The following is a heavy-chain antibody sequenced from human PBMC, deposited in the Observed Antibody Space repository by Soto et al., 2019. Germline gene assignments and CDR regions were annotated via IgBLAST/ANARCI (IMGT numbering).Heavy chain of an antibody. V-gene: IGHV1-69*06. CDR3: ARGGYCSGGSCYSDFRYFQH. J-gene: IGHJ1*01. Sequence: QVQLVQSGAEVKKPGSSVKVSCKASGGTFSSYAISWVRQAPGQGLEWMGGIIPIFGTANYAQKFQGRVTITADKSTSTAYMELSSLRSEDTAVSYCARGGYCSGGSCYSDFRYFQHWGQGTLVTVSS. D-gene: IGHD2-15*01. CDR2: IIPIFGTA. CDR1: GGTFSSYA.